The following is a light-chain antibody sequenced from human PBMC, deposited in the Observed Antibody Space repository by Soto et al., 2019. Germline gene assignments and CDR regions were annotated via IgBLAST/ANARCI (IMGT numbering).Light chain of an antibody. CDR3: TSYTGDDFTFV. Sequence: QSVLAQPPSASGSLGQSVTISCTGTSSDIGTYDYVSWYQQHPGRAPKLIIFEVSKRPSGVPDRFSGSKSGNTASLIVSGLQPDDEAEYHCTSYTGDDFTFVFGTG. V-gene: IGLV2-8*01. CDR2: EVS. CDR1: SSDIGTYDY. J-gene: IGLJ1*01.